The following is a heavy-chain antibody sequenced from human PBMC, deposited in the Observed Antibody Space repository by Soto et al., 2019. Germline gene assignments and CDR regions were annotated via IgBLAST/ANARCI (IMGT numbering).Heavy chain of an antibody. CDR2: IYSSGDT. J-gene: IGHJ4*02. V-gene: IGHV4-4*07. CDR1: GGSISSYY. Sequence: SETLSLTCTVSGGSISSYYWSWIRQPAGKGLEWIGRIYSSGDTYYNPSLKSRVTMSVDTSKNQFSLKLSSVTAADTAVYYCARDAFYFDTSGQYFCDYWGRGTLVTVSS. D-gene: IGHD3-22*01. CDR3: ARDAFYFDTSGQYFCDY.